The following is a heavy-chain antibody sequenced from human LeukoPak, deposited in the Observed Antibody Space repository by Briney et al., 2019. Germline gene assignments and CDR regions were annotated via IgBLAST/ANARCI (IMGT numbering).Heavy chain of an antibody. J-gene: IGHJ4*02. CDR1: GFTFSSYG. CDR2: ISGSGGST. D-gene: IGHD3-22*01. V-gene: IGHV3-23*01. CDR3: AKVDYDSSGYYYEFDY. Sequence: HSGGSLRLSCAASGFTFSSYGMSWVRQAPGKGLEWVSAISGSGGSTYYADSVKGRFTISRDNSKNTLYLQMNSLRAEDTAVYYCAKVDYDSSGYYYEFDYWGQGTLVTVSS.